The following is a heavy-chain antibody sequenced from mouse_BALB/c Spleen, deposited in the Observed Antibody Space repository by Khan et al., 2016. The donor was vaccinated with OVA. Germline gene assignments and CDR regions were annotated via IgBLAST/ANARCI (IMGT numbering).Heavy chain of an antibody. CDR2: INPSSGYT. V-gene: IGHV1-4*01. Sequence: QVQLKQSGAELARPGASVKMSCKASGYTFTSYTMHWVQQSPGQGLEWIGYINPSSGYTKYTHKFKDKATLTAEKSTSTAYMQVSSLTSEDSAGYDGARAKERWGQGTTVTVSS. CDR1: GYTFTSYT. CDR3: ARAKER. J-gene: IGHJ2*01.